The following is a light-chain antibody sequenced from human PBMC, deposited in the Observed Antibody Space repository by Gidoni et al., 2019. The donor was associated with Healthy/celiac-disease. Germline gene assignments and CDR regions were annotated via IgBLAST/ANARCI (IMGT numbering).Light chain of an antibody. V-gene: IGKV1-5*03. CDR3: QQYNSYSYT. Sequence: DIQMTQSTSTLSASVGDRVTITCRASQSISLWYAWYQQKPGKAPKLLSYKASSLESGVPSRFSGSGSGKEFTLTSSSLQPDDFATYYCQQYNSYSYTFGQGTKLEIK. J-gene: IGKJ2*01. CDR2: KAS. CDR1: QSISLW.